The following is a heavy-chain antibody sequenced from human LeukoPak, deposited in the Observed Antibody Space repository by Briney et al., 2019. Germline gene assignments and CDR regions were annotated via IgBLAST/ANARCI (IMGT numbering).Heavy chain of an antibody. J-gene: IGHJ4*02. D-gene: IGHD2-21*02. CDR1: GGSISSGGYY. Sequence: PSETLSLTCTVSGGSISSGGYYWSWIRQHPGKGLEWIGYIYYSGSTYYNPSLKSRVTISVDTSKNQFSLKLSSVTAADTAVYYCARARGPATAPFDYWGQGTLVTVSS. V-gene: IGHV4-31*03. CDR3: ARARGPATAPFDY. CDR2: IYYSGST.